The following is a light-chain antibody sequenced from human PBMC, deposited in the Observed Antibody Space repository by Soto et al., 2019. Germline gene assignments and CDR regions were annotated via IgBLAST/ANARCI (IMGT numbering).Light chain of an antibody. CDR3: QQRSDWPLT. CDR1: QSISSW. J-gene: IGKJ4*01. CDR2: KAS. V-gene: IGKV1-5*03. Sequence: DIQMTQSPSTLSASVGDRVTITCRASQSISSWLAWFQQKPGKAPKLLIYKASTLKSGVPSRFSGSGSGTDFTLTISSLEPEDFAVYYCQQRSDWPLTFGGGTKV.